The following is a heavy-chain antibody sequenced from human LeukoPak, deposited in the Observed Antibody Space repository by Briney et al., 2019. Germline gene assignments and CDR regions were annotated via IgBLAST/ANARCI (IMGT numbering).Heavy chain of an antibody. Sequence: GASVKVSCEASGYTFTSYGISWVRQAPGQGLEWMGWISANNGNTNYAEKLQGRVTMTTDTSTRTAYMELRSLRSGDTAVYYCARGYYDGSGYYVYWGQGTLVTVSS. CDR1: GYTFTSYG. CDR3: ARGYYDGSGYYVY. CDR2: ISANNGNT. J-gene: IGHJ4*02. V-gene: IGHV1-18*01. D-gene: IGHD3-22*01.